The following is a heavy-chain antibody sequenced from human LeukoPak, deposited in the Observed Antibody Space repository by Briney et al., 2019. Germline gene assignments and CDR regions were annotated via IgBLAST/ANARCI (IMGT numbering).Heavy chain of an antibody. V-gene: IGHV4-59*11. CDR2: IYYTGIT. D-gene: IGHD3-22*01. CDR1: GDSITSHY. CDR3: ARSVDYFDNTGPHMMFDY. J-gene: IGHJ4*02. Sequence: SETLSLTCNVSGDSITSHYWNWLRQPPGKGLEWLGYIYYTGITKYNPSLTSRVSMSVDTSKNQFFLKMNSVTAADTAVYHCARSVDYFDNTGPHMMFDYWGQGSLVTVSS.